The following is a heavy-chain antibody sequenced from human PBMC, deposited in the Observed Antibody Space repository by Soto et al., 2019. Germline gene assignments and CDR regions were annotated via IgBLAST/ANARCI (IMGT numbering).Heavy chain of an antibody. V-gene: IGHV4-39*01. Sequence: SETLSLTCTISGGSISGYYWTWIRQPPGKGLEWIGRVYNTGGTFYNPSFQSRVTISVDTSRNQFSLRMNSVTAADTAIYYCARHHDAGYYFDYWGQGTQVTVSS. CDR2: VYNTGGT. CDR1: GGSISGYY. CDR3: ARHHDAGYYFDY. J-gene: IGHJ4*02.